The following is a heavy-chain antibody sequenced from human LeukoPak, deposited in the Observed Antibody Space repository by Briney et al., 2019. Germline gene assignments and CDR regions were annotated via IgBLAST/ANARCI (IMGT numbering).Heavy chain of an antibody. V-gene: IGHV1-2*02. D-gene: IGHD4-23*01. CDR1: GYTFTGYY. Sequence: ASVKVSCKASGYTFTGYYMHWVRQAPGQGLEWMGWINPNSGGTNYAQKFQGRVTITRDTSISTADMELTSLRSEDTAVYYCARGYGSISGGFDPLGQGILVTVCS. CDR3: ARGYGSISGGFDP. J-gene: IGHJ5*02. CDR2: INPNSGGT.